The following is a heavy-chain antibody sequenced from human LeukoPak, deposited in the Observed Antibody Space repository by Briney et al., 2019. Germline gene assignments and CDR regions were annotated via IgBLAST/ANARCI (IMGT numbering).Heavy chain of an antibody. CDR2: ISNDGIHQ. V-gene: IGHV3-30*18. D-gene: IGHD1-26*01. CDR1: GFTFSSYA. CDR3: AKEVGPYVHGDY. Sequence: GGPLRLSCAASGFTFSSYAMHWVRHDPGKGLERVAIISNDGIHQFYADSVKGRFTISRDNSKSTLYLQMNSLRTEDTALYYCAKEVGPYVHGDYWGQGTVVTVS. J-gene: IGHJ4*02.